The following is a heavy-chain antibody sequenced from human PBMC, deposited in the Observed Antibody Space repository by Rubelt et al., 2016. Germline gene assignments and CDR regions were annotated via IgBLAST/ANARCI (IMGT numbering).Heavy chain of an antibody. Sequence: QVQLVQSGAEVKKPGSSVKVSCKATGGTFRSYAISWVRQAPGQGLEWMGGIITIFGTATYAQKFQGRVTIIADESTSTSYMGLSSLRSGDTAVYYCARRQQLGPFGYWGQGTLVTVSS. V-gene: IGHV1-69*01. D-gene: IGHD6-13*01. J-gene: IGHJ4*02. CDR3: ARRQQLGPFGY. CDR1: GGTFRSYA. CDR2: IITIFGTA.